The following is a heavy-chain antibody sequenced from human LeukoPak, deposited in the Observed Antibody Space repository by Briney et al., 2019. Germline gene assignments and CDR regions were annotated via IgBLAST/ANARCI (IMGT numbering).Heavy chain of an antibody. Sequence: GGSLRLSCAASGFTFNDYAMHWVRQVPGKGLEWVSLINWSGVSTYYADSVRGRFTISRDNNKDSLFLQMSSLRPEDTALYYCAKDSDSSGFFEPPDFWGQGTLVTVSS. V-gene: IGHV3-43D*03. J-gene: IGHJ4*02. CDR1: GFTFNDYA. D-gene: IGHD3-22*01. CDR2: INWSGVST. CDR3: AKDSDSSGFFEPPDF.